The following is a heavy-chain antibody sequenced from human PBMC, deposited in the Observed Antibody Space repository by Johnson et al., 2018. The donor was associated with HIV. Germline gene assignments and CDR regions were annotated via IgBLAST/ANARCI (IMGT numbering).Heavy chain of an antibody. J-gene: IGHJ3*01. Sequence: VQLVESGGALVQPGGSLRLSCVASGFTFSDYAMSWVRQAPGKGLEWVSTISGPGGSTYYPDSMKGRFTNSRDNSMNTLYLQVNSLRLEDTAIYYCARVSYSSLALDFWGQGTVVTASS. CDR2: ISGPGGST. CDR3: ARVSYSSLALDF. V-gene: IGHV3-23*04. D-gene: IGHD6-6*01. CDR1: GFTFSDYA.